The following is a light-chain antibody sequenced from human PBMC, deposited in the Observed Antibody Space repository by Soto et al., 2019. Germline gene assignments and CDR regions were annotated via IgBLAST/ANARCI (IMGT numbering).Light chain of an antibody. CDR1: QSLLHSNGYNY. V-gene: IGKV2-28*01. Sequence: EIVMTQSPFSLPVTPGEPASISCRSSQSLLHSNGYNYLDWYLQKPGQSPQLLIYLGSNRASGVPDRFSGSGSGTDFTLKISRVEAEDVGVYYCMQALLTPSTFGQGTRLEIK. CDR2: LGS. J-gene: IGKJ5*01. CDR3: MQALLTPST.